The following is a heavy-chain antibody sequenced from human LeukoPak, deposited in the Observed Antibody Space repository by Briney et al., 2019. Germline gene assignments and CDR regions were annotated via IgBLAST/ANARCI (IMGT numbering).Heavy chain of an antibody. V-gene: IGHV4-4*07. J-gene: IGHJ6*03. CDR2: IYTSGST. CDR1: GGSISSYY. CDR3: ARGGAYSSSYYYYMDV. Sequence: SETLSLTCTVSGGSISSYYWSWIRQPAGKGLEWIGRIYTSGSTNYNPSLKSRVTISADKSKNQFSLKLSSVTAADTAVYYCARGGAYSSSYYYYMDVWGKGTTVTVSS. D-gene: IGHD6-6*01.